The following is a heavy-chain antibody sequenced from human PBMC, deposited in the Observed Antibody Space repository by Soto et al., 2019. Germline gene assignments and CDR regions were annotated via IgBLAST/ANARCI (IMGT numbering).Heavy chain of an antibody. D-gene: IGHD1-26*01. CDR3: AKDKVGANDY. J-gene: IGHJ4*02. V-gene: IGHV3-30*18. CDR2: ISYDGSNK. Sequence: QVQLVESGGGVVQPGRSLRLSCAASGFTFSSYGMHWVRQAPGKGLEWVAVISYDGSNKYYAESVKGRFTISRDNSKNTLYLQMNRLRAEDTAVYYWAKDKVGANDYWGQGTLVTVSS. CDR1: GFTFSSYG.